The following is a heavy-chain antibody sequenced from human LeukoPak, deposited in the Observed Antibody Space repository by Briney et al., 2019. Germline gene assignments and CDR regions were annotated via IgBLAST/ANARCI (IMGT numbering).Heavy chain of an antibody. CDR3: ARGSGGWYLTSSFDP. CDR2: INPNSGGT. CDR1: GYTFTGYY. D-gene: IGHD6-19*01. J-gene: IGHJ5*02. Sequence: ASVKVSCKASGYTFTGYYMHWVRQAPGQGLEWMGWINPNSGGTNYAQKFQGRVTMTRDTSISTAYMDLTRLTSDDTAIYYCARGSGGWYLTSSFDPWGQGTLVIVSS. V-gene: IGHV1-2*02.